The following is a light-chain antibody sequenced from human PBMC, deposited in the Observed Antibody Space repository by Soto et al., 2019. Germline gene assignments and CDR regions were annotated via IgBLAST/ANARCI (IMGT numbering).Light chain of an antibody. J-gene: IGKJ1*01. CDR3: QQDGSSPTWT. CDR1: HSINTSF. V-gene: IGKV3-20*01. Sequence: FLTQSPDTLSLSPGDRATLSCRASHSINTSFLALFQQKPGQAPRLLIYAASTRATGIPDRFSGSASETDFTLTINRLEPDDSAVYYCQQDGSSPTWTFGQGTKVDIK. CDR2: AAS.